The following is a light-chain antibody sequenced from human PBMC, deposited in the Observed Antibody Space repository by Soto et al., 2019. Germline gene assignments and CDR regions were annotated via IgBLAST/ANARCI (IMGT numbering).Light chain of an antibody. V-gene: IGKV1-33*01. Sequence: DIQMTQSPSSLSASVGDSITITCHASQDIKNYLNWYQQKPGKAPKLLIYDEFKSDTGVPSRFSGSGTGTDFTFTISNLQPEDIATYFCQQYDSLPPTFGGGTKVDI. CDR2: DEF. J-gene: IGKJ4*01. CDR3: QQYDSLPPT. CDR1: QDIKNY.